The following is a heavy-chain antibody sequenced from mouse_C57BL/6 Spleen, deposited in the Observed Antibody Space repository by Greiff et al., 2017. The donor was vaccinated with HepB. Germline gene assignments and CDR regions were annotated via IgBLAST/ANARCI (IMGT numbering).Heavy chain of an antibody. CDR1: GYSFTGYY. CDR2: IYPYNGVS. J-gene: IGHJ1*02. V-gene: IGHV1-31*01. Sequence: EVQLQQSGPELVKPGASVKISCKASGYSFTGYYMHWVKQSHGNILDWIGYIYPYNGVSSYNQKFKGKATLTVDKSSSTAYMELRSLTSEDSAVYYCARSGDYGSSHSHWYFDVWGTGTTVTVSS. D-gene: IGHD1-1*01. CDR3: ARSGDYGSSHSHWYFDV.